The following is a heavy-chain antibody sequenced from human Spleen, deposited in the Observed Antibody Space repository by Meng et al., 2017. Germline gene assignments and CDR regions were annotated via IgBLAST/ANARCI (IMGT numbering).Heavy chain of an antibody. CDR2: IRSDGSST. CDR3: AREYGDNFDY. J-gene: IGHJ4*02. D-gene: IGHD4-17*01. Sequence: GESLKISCVVSGFTFSSYWMHWVRQAPGKGLVWVSRIRSDGSSTAYADSVKGRFTISRDNAKNTLYLQMNSLRDEDTAVYYCAREYGDNFDYWGQGTLVTVSS. CDR1: GFTFSSYW. V-gene: IGHV3-74*01.